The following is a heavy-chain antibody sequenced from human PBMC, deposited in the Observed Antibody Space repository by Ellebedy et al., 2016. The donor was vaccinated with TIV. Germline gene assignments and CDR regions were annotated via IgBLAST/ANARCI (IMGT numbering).Heavy chain of an antibody. CDR3: ARAIYGASYL. Sequence: GGSLRLSCTASGFTLTNYWMTRVRQAPGRGLEWVANINEDGTKEHFVDSVRGRFSISRDDAGNSLYLQMSSLGGEDTAVYYCARAIYGASYLWGRGTLVTVSS. J-gene: IGHJ2*01. D-gene: IGHD4-17*01. V-gene: IGHV3-7*01. CDR2: INEDGTKE. CDR1: GFTLTNYW.